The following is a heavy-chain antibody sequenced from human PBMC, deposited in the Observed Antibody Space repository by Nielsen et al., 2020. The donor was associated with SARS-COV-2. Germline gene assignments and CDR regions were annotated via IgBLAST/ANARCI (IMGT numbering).Heavy chain of an antibody. Sequence: GGSLRLSCAASGFSFSDYYMSWIRQAPGKGLEWVSYISSTFYINYADSVRGRFTISRDNEKNTVYLQMNSLGVEDTAVYFCAREGRRLPLDYWGQGTLVTVSS. V-gene: IGHV3-11*05. CDR3: AREGRRLPLDY. J-gene: IGHJ4*02. CDR1: GFSFSDYY. CDR2: ISSTFYI. D-gene: IGHD3-16*01.